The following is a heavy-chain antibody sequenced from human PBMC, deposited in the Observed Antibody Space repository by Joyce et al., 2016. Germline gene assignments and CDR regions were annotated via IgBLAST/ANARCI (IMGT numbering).Heavy chain of an antibody. CDR3: TRDGFLEWLGDDY. CDR1: GGSISSSSYY. J-gene: IGHJ4*02. Sequence: QLQLQESGPGLVKPSETLSLTCTVSGGSISSSSYYWGWIRQPPGKGLDWIGNIYYSGSTYYNPSLKSRVTISVDTTKNQISLKLSSVTAADTAMYYCTRDGFLEWLGDDYWGQGTLVTVSS. CDR2: IYYSGST. V-gene: IGHV4-39*07. D-gene: IGHD3-3*01.